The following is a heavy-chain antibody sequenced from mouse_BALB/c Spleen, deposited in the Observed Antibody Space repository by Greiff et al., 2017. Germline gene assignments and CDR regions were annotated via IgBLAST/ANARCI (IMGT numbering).Heavy chain of an antibody. J-gene: IGHJ4*01. D-gene: IGHD2-14*01. Sequence: VQLQQSGAELVKPGASVKLSCTASGFNIKDTYMHWVKQRPEQGLEWIGRIDPANGNTKYDPKFQGKATITADTSSNAAYLQLSSLTSEDTAVYYCARWGYHYAMDYWGQGTSVTVSS. V-gene: IGHV14-3*02. CDR1: GFNIKDTY. CDR2: IDPANGNT. CDR3: ARWGYHYAMDY.